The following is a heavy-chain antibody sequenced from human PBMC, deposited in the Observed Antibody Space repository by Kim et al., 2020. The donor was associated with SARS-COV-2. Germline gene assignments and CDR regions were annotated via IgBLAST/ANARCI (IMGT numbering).Heavy chain of an antibody. J-gene: IGHJ4*02. CDR3: ARDLLMGATGSESDY. V-gene: IGHV1-2*02. Sequence: QKFQGRVTMTRDTSISTAYMELSRLRSDDTAVYYCARDLLMGATGSESDYWGQGTLVTVSS. D-gene: IGHD1-26*01.